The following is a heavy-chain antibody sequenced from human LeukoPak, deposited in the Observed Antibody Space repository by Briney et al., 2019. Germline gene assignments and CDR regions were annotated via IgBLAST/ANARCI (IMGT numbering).Heavy chain of an antibody. Sequence: GGSLRLSCAASGFTFSSYEINWVRQAPGKGLVWVSRINSDGSSTSYADSVKGRSTISRDNAKNTLYLQMNSLRAEDTAVYYCASFNYYDILTGYYYVDYWGQGTLVTVSS. CDR3: ASFNYYDILTGYYYVDY. V-gene: IGHV3-74*01. CDR1: GFTFSSYE. CDR2: INSDGSST. J-gene: IGHJ4*02. D-gene: IGHD3-9*01.